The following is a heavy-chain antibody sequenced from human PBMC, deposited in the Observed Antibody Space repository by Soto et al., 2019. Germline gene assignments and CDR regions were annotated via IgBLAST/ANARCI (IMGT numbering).Heavy chain of an antibody. J-gene: IGHJ5*02. Sequence: PSETLSLTCGVYGGSFRNYYWIWVRQPPGKGLEWIGEVNHSGEATYNPSLQSRITISLDTSNNQFSLKMTSVTAADTAVYYCAREGRYYGSGNYNWFDPWGQGTLVTVSS. CDR1: GGSFRNYY. CDR2: VNHSGEA. D-gene: IGHD3-10*01. V-gene: IGHV4-34*01. CDR3: AREGRYYGSGNYNWFDP.